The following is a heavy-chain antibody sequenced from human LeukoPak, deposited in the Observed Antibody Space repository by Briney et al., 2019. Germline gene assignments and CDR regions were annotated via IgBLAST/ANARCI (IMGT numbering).Heavy chain of an antibody. Sequence: PSETLSLTCAVYGGSFSGYYWSWIRQPAGKGLEWVGRIYTSGSTNYNPSLKSRVTMSVDTSKNQFSLRLSSVTAADTAVYYCAKSRLGVAVAGYAFDIWGQGTMVTVSS. CDR1: GGSFSGYY. CDR3: AKSRLGVAVAGYAFDI. D-gene: IGHD6-19*01. J-gene: IGHJ3*02. CDR2: IYTSGST. V-gene: IGHV4-59*10.